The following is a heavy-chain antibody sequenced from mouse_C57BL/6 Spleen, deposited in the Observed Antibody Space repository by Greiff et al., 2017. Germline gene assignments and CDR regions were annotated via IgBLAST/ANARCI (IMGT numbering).Heavy chain of an antibody. J-gene: IGHJ2*01. CDR2: IDPSDSYT. Sequence: QVQLQQPGAELVRPGTSVKLSCKASGYTFTSYWMHWVKQRPGQGLEWIGVIDPSDSYTNYNQKFKGKATLTVDTSSSTAYMQLSRLTSEDSAVYYCARWGSNSDYWGQGTTLTVSS. CDR1: GYTFTSYW. CDR3: ARWGSNSDY. D-gene: IGHD2-5*01. V-gene: IGHV1-59*01.